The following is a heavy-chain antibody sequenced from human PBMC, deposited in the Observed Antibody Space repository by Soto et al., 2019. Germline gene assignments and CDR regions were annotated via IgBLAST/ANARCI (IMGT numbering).Heavy chain of an antibody. CDR2: ISGSGGST. CDR3: AKDTTAVNFWGHNTLFDY. D-gene: IGHD3-16*01. V-gene: IGHV3-23*01. CDR1: GFTCSSYA. J-gene: IGHJ4*02. Sequence: EVQLLESGGGLVQPGGSLRLSCAASGFTCSSYAMSWVRQAPGKGLEWVSAISGSGGSTYYADSVKGRFTISRDNSKNTLYLQMNSLRAEDTAVYYCAKDTTAVNFWGHNTLFDYWGQGTLVTVSS.